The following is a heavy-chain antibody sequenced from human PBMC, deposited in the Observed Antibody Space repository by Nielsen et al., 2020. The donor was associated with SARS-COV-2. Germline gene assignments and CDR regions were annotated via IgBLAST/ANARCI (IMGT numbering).Heavy chain of an antibody. Sequence: GESLKISCKTSGYSFLSYWIGWVRQRPGRGLEWVGVIYPGDSDARYSPSIRGRVTISVDKSITATYLQWSSLTAADTAIYYCARPTITTWGYFDYWGQGTTVTVSS. CDR1: GYSFLSYW. V-gene: IGHV5-51*01. CDR3: ARPTITTWGYFDY. D-gene: IGHD4-11*01. CDR2: IYPGDSDA. J-gene: IGHJ4*03.